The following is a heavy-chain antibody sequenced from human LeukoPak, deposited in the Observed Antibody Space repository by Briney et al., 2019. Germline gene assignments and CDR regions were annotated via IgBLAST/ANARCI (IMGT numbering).Heavy chain of an antibody. CDR1: GFTFTSYA. CDR2: VVVGSGNT. J-gene: IGHJ4*01. V-gene: IGHV1-58*02. D-gene: IGHD3-22*01. Sequence: TSVKVSCKASGFTFTSYAMQWVRQARGQRLEWIGWVVVGSGNTNYAQKFQERVTITRDMSTSTAYMELSSLRSEDTAVYYCAADPVYYYDSSGYPTFGYWGHGTLVTVSS. CDR3: AADPVYYYDSSGYPTFGY.